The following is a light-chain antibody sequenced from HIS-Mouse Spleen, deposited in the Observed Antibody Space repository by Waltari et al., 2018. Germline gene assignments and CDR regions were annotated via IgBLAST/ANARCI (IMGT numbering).Light chain of an antibody. CDR3: SSYTSSSFNVV. J-gene: IGLJ2*01. Sequence: QSALTQPASVSGSPGQSITISFTGTSSDVGGYNYVSWYQQHPGKAPKLMIYDVSNRPSGVSNRFCGSKSGNTASLTISGLQAEDEADYYCSSYTSSSFNVVFGGGTKLTVL. CDR1: SSDVGGYNY. CDR2: DVS. V-gene: IGLV2-14*03.